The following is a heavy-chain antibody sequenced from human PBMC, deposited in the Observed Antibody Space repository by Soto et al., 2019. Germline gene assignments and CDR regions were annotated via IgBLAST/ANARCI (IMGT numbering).Heavy chain of an antibody. V-gene: IGHV1-69*01. Sequence: QVQLVQSGAEVKKPGSSVKVSCQTSGGTFSDYSITWVRQAPGQGLEWMGGIIPFFGATNYAHKFQGRVTITADDSTSTVYMELSSLRSEDTAVYYCAREEGTRSGDPIDALAIWGRGTVVTVSS. J-gene: IGHJ3*02. CDR2: IIPFFGAT. CDR3: AREEGTRSGDPIDALAI. D-gene: IGHD1-26*01. CDR1: GGTFSDYS.